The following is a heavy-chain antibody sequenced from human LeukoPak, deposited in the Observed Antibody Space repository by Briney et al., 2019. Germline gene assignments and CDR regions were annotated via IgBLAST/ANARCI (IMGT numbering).Heavy chain of an antibody. CDR2: IYYSGST. V-gene: IGHV4-59*01. J-gene: IGHJ1*01. D-gene: IGHD3-22*01. Sequence: SETLSLTCTVPGGSISSYYWSWLRQPPGKGLEWIGYIYYSGSTNYNPSLKSRVTISVDTSKSQFSLKLSSVTAADTAVYYCARRSSSSGYFQHWGQGTLVTVSS. CDR1: GGSISSYY. CDR3: ARRSSSSGYFQH.